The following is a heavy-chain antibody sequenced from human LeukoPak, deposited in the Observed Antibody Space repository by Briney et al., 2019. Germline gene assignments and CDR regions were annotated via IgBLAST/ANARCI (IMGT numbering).Heavy chain of an antibody. CDR3: ATRDGYNWYNWFDP. J-gene: IGHJ5*02. D-gene: IGHD5-24*01. V-gene: IGHV3-11*04. CDR2: ISSSGSTI. Sequence: PGGSLRLSCAASGFTFSDYYMSWIRQAPGKGLEGVSYISSSGSTIYYADSVKGRFTISRDNAKNSLYLQMNSLRAEDTAVYYCATRDGYNWYNWFDPWGQGTLVTVSS. CDR1: GFTFSDYY.